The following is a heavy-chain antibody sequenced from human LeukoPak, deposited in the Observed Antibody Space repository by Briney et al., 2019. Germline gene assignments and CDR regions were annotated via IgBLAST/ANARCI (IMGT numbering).Heavy chain of an antibody. V-gene: IGHV3-21*01. J-gene: IGHJ4*02. CDR3: ARDRGSSLSVVYY. D-gene: IGHD6-6*01. CDR1: GFTFSSYS. Sequence: PGGSLRLSCAASGFTFSSYSMNWVRQAPGKGLEWVSSISSSSSYIYYADSVKGRFTISRDNAKNSLYLQMNSLRAEDTAVYYCARDRGSSLSVVYYWGQGTLVTVSS. CDR2: ISSSSSYI.